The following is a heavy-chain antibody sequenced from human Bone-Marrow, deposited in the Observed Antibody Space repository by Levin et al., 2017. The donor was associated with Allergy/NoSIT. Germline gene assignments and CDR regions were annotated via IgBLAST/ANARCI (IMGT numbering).Heavy chain of an antibody. J-gene: IGHJ5*02. D-gene: IGHD2-15*01. CDR3: ARDPFGYCSGGSCYSVRSGFDP. CDR2: IYHSGST. CDR1: GYSISSGYY. Sequence: SETLSLTCAVSGYSISSGYYWGWIRQPPGKGLEWIGSIYHSGSTYYYPSLKSRVTISVDTSKNQFSLKLSSVTAADTAVYYCARDPFGYCSGGSCYSVRSGFDPWGQGTLVTVSS. V-gene: IGHV4-38-2*02.